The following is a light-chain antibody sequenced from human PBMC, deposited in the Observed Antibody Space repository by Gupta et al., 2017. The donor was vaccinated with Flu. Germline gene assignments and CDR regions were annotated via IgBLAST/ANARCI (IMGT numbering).Light chain of an antibody. V-gene: IGLV3-16*01. CDR3: LSAGSSGTYPV. CDR1: ALPKKY. J-gene: IGLJ3*02. Sequence: SYELTQPPSVSVSLGQMARITCSGEALPKKYAYWYQQKPGQFPVLVIYKDSERPSGIPERFSGSSSGTIVTLTISGVQAEDEADYYCLSAGSSGTYPVFGGGTKLTVL. CDR2: KDS.